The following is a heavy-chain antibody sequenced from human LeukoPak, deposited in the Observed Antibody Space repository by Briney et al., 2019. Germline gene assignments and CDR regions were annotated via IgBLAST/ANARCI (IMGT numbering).Heavy chain of an antibody. CDR2: INSDGSSA. V-gene: IGHV3-74*01. D-gene: IGHD6-19*01. CDR3: ARGPNFSGWLDY. J-gene: IGHJ4*02. CDR1: GFTFSSYW. Sequence: GGSLRLSCAASGFTFSSYWMHWVRQAPGKGLVWVSRINSDGSSASYADSVKGRFTISRDNAKNTLYLQMNSLRAEDTAVYYCARGPNFSGWLDYWGQGTLVTVSS.